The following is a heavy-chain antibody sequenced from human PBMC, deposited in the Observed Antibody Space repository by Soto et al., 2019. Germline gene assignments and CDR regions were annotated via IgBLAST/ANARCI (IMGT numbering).Heavy chain of an antibody. Sequence: ASVNVSCKASGYPFTIYYMHWVRQAPGQGLEWMVIINPSGGSTSYAQKFQGRVTMTRDTSTSTLYMELSSLRSEDTAVYYCARAGHNGIFGVVITRFGQTSAFDIWGQGTMVTVSS. CDR1: GYPFTIYY. J-gene: IGHJ3*02. D-gene: IGHD3-3*01. V-gene: IGHV1-46*01. CDR2: INPSGGST. CDR3: ARAGHNGIFGVVITRFGQTSAFDI.